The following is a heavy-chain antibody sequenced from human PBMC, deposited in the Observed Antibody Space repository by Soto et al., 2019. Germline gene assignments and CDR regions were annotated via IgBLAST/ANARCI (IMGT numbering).Heavy chain of an antibody. Sequence: EVQLVESGGGLVQPGGSLRLSCSASGFAFSTKWMHWVRQGPGKGLVWVSRVHMDGTSTNYADSVKGRFTISRDNAKNMLYLQMDSLRAVDTAVYYCDRISYRDSDPCPLGQGTLITVSS. CDR1: GFAFSTKW. D-gene: IGHD1-26*01. CDR2: VHMDGTST. V-gene: IGHV3-74*01. J-gene: IGHJ5*02. CDR3: DRISYRDSDPCP.